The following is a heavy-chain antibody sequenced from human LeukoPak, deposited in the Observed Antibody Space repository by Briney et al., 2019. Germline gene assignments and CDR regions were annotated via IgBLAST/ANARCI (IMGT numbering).Heavy chain of an antibody. CDR1: GFTFSSYS. Sequence: GGSLRLSCTASGFTFSSYSRNWVRQAPGKGLEWVSYISSSSSTIYYADSVKGRFTISRDNAKNSLYLQMSSLRDEDTAVYYCARANGIDVWGQGTTVAVSS. J-gene: IGHJ6*02. V-gene: IGHV3-48*02. CDR3: ARANGIDV. CDR2: ISSSSSTI.